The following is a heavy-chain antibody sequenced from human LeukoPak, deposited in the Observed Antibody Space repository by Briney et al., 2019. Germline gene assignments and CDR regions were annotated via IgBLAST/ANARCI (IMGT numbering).Heavy chain of an antibody. CDR2: ISYDGSNK. CDR1: GFTFSSYA. D-gene: IGHD6-19*01. J-gene: IGHJ4*02. V-gene: IGHV3-30-3*01. Sequence: GGSLTLSCAASGFTFSSYAMHGVRQAPGKGLEWVAVISYDGSNKYYADSVKGRFTISRDNSKNTLYLQMNSLRAEDTAVYYCARSAYSSGSPFDYWGQGTLVTVSS. CDR3: ARSAYSSGSPFDY.